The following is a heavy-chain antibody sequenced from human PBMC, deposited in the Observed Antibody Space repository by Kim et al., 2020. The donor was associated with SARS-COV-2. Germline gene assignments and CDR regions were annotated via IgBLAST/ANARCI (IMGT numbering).Heavy chain of an antibody. CDR3: ARGVVLMVYAIRSNWFDP. V-gene: IGHV4-31*02. Sequence: KSRVTISVDTSKNQFSLKLSSVTAADTAVYYCARGVVLMVYAIRSNWFDPWGQGTLVTVSS. J-gene: IGHJ5*02. D-gene: IGHD2-8*01.